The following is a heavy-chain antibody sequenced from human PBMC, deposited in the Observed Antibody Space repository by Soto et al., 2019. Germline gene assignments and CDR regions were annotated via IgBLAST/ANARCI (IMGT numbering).Heavy chain of an antibody. J-gene: IGHJ5*02. V-gene: IGHV1-69*13. CDR3: ARDRIAARPSWFDP. CDR1: GGTFSSYA. D-gene: IGHD6-6*01. CDR2: IIPIFGTA. Sequence: ASVKVSCKASGGTFSSYAISWVRQAPGQGLEWMGGIIPIFGTANYAQKFQGRVTITADESTSTAYMELSSLRSEDTAVYYCARDRIAARPSWFDPWGQGTLVTVSS.